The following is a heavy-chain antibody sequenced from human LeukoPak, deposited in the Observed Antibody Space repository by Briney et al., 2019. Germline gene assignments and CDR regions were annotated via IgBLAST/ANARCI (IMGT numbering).Heavy chain of an antibody. D-gene: IGHD3-10*01. CDR1: GASISSYY. CDR3: ANEVIRDHFYYYMDV. CDR2: IYTSGST. V-gene: IGHV4-4*07. J-gene: IGHJ6*03. Sequence: SETLSLTCTGSGASISSYYWSWIRQPAGKGLEWIGRIYTSGSTTYNPSLKSRVTLSLDTSKNQFSLKLTSVTAADTAVYYCANEVIRDHFYYYMDVWGKGTTVTISS.